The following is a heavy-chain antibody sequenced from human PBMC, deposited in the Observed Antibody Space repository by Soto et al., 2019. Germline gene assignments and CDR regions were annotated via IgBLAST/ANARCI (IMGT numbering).Heavy chain of an antibody. CDR2: ISYDGSNK. Sequence: GGSLRLSCAASGFTFSSYGMHWVRQAPGKGLEWVAVISYDGSNKYYADSVKGRFTISRDNSKNTLYLQMNSLRAEDTAVYYCAKDLYSNYDPYGMDVWGQGTTVTVSS. D-gene: IGHD4-4*01. J-gene: IGHJ6*02. CDR1: GFTFSSYG. V-gene: IGHV3-30*18. CDR3: AKDLYSNYDPYGMDV.